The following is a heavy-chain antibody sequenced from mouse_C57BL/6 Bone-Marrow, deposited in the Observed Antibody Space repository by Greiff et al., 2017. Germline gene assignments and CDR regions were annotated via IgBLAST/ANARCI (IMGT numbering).Heavy chain of an antibody. CDR3: ARDWERGRGTYWYFDV. CDR2: IDPNSGGT. V-gene: IGHV1-72*01. Sequence: QVQLQQSGAELVKPGASVKLSCKASGYTFTSYWMHWVKQRPGRGLEWIGRIDPNSGGTKYNEKFKSKATLTVDKPSSTAYMQLSSLTSEDSAVYYGARDWERGRGTYWYFDVWGTGTTVTVSS. D-gene: IGHD4-1*01. CDR1: GYTFTSYW. J-gene: IGHJ1*03.